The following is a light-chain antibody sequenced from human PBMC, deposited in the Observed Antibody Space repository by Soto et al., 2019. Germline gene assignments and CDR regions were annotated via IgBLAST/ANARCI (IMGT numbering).Light chain of an antibody. V-gene: IGKV1-5*01. CDR2: DAS. CDR3: QQYYSSWT. CDR1: QSISSW. Sequence: DIQMTPSPSTLSASVGDRVIITFRASQSISSWLAWYQQKPGKAPNLLIYDASSLESGVPSRFSGSGSGTEFTLTISSLQPDDFATYYCQQYYSSWTFGQGTKVDIK. J-gene: IGKJ1*01.